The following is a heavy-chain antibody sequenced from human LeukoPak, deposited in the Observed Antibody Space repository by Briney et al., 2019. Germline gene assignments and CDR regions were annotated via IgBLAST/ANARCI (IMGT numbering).Heavy chain of an antibody. CDR1: GFTFSSYE. CDR3: AKDLGWFGELLPLYYYYYYMDV. J-gene: IGHJ6*03. Sequence: GGSLRLSCAASGFTFSSYEMNWVRQAPGKGLEWVSYISSSGSTIYYADSVKGRFTISRDNAKNSLYLQMNSLRAEDTAVYYCAKDLGWFGELLPLYYYYYYMDVWGKGTTVTISS. CDR2: ISSSGSTI. V-gene: IGHV3-48*03. D-gene: IGHD3-10*01.